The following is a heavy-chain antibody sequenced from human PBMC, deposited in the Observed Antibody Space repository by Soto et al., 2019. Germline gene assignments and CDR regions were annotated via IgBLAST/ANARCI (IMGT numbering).Heavy chain of an antibody. CDR2: MKPNTGNT. D-gene: IGHD6-25*01. J-gene: IGHJ6*03. Sequence: QEQLVQSGAEVKKPGAPVKVSCKASGYTFTNYNINWVRQATGQRLEWMGWMKPNTGNTGYAEKFQGRVTMTRNSSINTAYMELSGMRSDDTAVYYCAREAASDPSFYYHYMDVWGKGTTVTVSS. CDR1: GYTFTNYN. V-gene: IGHV1-8*01. CDR3: AREAASDPSFYYHYMDV.